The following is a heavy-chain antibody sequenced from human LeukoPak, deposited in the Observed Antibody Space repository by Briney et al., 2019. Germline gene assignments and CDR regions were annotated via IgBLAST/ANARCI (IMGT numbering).Heavy chain of an antibody. Sequence: PSETLSLTCTVSGGSISSHYWTWIRQSPVKGLEWIGDISNSGSTSYDPSLKSRVTISIDTSKNQFSLKLSSVTAADTAVYYCGRDALVGYFSYYYMDVWGRGTTVTVSS. CDR1: GGSISSHY. D-gene: IGHD2-15*01. CDR2: ISNSGST. J-gene: IGHJ6*03. CDR3: GRDALVGYFSYYYMDV. V-gene: IGHV4-59*11.